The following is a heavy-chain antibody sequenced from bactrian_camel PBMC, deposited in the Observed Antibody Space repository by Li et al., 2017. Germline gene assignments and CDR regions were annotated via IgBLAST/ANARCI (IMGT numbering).Heavy chain of an antibody. V-gene: IGHV3S63*01. CDR2: IYLNSHRA. CDR1: RNTYFDYC. D-gene: IGHD3*01. J-gene: IGHJ4*01. CDR3: AAGTRIIVGDYCDGITD. Sequence: HVQLVESGGGSVQAGGSLKLSCEASRNTYFDYCMGWFRQSPGKEREGVASIYLNSHRAIYGSSVKGRFTISQDSAKNTAILQMTDLKPEDSAMYYCAAGTRIIVGDYCDGITDWGQGTQVTVS.